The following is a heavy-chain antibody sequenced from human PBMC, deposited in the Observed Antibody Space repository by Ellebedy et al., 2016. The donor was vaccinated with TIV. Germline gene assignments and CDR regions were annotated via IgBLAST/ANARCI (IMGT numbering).Heavy chain of an antibody. CDR1: GGSISGYY. CDR2: IYYRGTT. V-gene: IGHV4-59*01. CDR3: ARRAAGLSTKFDS. D-gene: IGHD2-15*01. J-gene: IGHJ4*02. Sequence: MPSETLSLTCTVSGGSISGYYWSWIRQTPEKGLEWIGFIYYRGTTDYNPSLQSRVTMSVDTSKNQFSLKMNSVTAADAAMYYFARRAAGLSTKFDSWGQGALVTVSS.